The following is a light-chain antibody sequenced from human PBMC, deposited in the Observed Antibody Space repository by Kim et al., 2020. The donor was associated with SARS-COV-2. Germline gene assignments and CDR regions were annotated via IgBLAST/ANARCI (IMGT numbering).Light chain of an antibody. CDR1: QSVSSTY. Sequence: SPGEGATLSCRASQSVSSTYLAWSQQKSGQAPRLLIYGTSTRATGAPDRFSGSGSGTDFTLTISRLEPEDFAVYYCQQYGTSPRTFGGGTQVDIK. V-gene: IGKV3-20*01. CDR2: GTS. CDR3: QQYGTSPRT. J-gene: IGKJ4*01.